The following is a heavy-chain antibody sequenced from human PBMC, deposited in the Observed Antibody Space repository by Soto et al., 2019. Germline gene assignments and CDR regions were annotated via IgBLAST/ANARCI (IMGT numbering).Heavy chain of an antibody. V-gene: IGHV1-46*01. CDR2: INPTGGRT. D-gene: IGHD3-16*01. CDR3: ARGGSVTKSFNYYFGMDV. Sequence: ASVKVSCKASGYSFTSYYIHWVRQAPGQGLEWLGLINPTGGRTTYAQRFQGRVIMTRDTATNTLYLQLASLRSDDTALYYCARGGSVTKSFNYYFGMDVWGQGSTVTVSS. J-gene: IGHJ6*02. CDR1: GYSFTSYY.